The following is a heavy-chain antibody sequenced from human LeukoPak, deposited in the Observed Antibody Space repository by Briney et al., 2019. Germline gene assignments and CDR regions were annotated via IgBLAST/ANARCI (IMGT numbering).Heavy chain of an antibody. CDR2: ISYDGSNK. D-gene: IGHD6-13*01. Sequence: PGRSLRLSCAASGFTFSSYGMPWVRQAPGKGLEWVAVISYDGSNKYYADSVKGRFTISRDNSKNTLYLQMNSLRAEDTAVYYCANIAAAGSDYWGQGTLVTVSS. J-gene: IGHJ4*02. CDR3: ANIAAAGSDY. V-gene: IGHV3-30*18. CDR1: GFTFSSYG.